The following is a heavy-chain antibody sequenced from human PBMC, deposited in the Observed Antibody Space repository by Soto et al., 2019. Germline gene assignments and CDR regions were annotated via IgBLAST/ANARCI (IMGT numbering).Heavy chain of an antibody. V-gene: IGHV3-23*01. D-gene: IGHD3-16*01. CDR2: VSATAGTT. Sequence: PGVSLRLSCAAAGFTFSNHAMSWVRQAPGKGLEWVSLVSATAGTTYYTDSVKGRFTISRDNSRNTVYLQMNSLRADDTAVYYCAKDRLAGGFDYWGQGTLVTVSS. CDR1: GFTFSNHA. J-gene: IGHJ4*02. CDR3: AKDRLAGGFDY.